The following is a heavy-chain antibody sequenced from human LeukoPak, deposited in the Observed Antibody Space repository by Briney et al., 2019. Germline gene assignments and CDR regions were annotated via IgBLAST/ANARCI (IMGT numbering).Heavy chain of an antibody. Sequence: GGSLRLSCAASGYSFNAYAMHWVRQAPGKGLEWVSGISWNSGSIGYADSVKGRFTISRDNAKNSLYLQMNSLRAEDTALYYCAKDGLAAAGGGYFDLWGRGTLVTVSS. CDR1: GYSFNAYA. D-gene: IGHD6-13*01. CDR2: ISWNSGSI. CDR3: AKDGLAAAGGGYFDL. V-gene: IGHV3-9*01. J-gene: IGHJ2*01.